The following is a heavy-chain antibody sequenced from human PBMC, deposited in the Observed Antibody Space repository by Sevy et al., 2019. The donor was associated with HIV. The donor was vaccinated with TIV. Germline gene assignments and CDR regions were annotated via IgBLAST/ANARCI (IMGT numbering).Heavy chain of an antibody. J-gene: IGHJ1*01. V-gene: IGHV4-38-2*02. CDR1: GYSISSGYY. CDR3: ARAGYYDSGGYFAGPSSSEYFQH. CDR2: IYHSGST. Sequence: SETLSLTCTVSGYSISSGYYWGWIRQPPGKGLEWIGSIYHSGSTYYNPSHKSRVTISVDTSKNQFSLKLTSVTAADTVVYYCARAGYYDSGGYFAGPSSSEYFQHWGQGTLVTVSS. D-gene: IGHD3-22*01.